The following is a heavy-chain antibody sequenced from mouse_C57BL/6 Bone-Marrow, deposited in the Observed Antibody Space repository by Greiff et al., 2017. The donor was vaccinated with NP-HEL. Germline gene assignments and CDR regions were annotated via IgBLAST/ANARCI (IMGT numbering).Heavy chain of an antibody. D-gene: IGHD1-2*01. J-gene: IGHJ2*01. CDR2: ISNGGGST. Sequence: EVMLVESGGGLVQPGGSLKLSCAASGFTFSDYYMYWVRQTPEKRLEWVAYISNGGGSTYYPDTVKGRFTISRDNAKNTLYLQMSRLKSEDTAMYYCARRGITTAPFDYWGQGTTLTVSS. CDR3: ARRGITTAPFDY. V-gene: IGHV5-12*01. CDR1: GFTFSDYY.